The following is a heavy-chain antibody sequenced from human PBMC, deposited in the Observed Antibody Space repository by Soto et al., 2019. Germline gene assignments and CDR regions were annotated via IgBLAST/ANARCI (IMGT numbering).Heavy chain of an antibody. Sequence: SETLSLTCTVSGGSISSSSYYWGWIRQPPGKGLEWIGSIYYSGSTYYNPSLKSRVTISVDTSKNQFSLKLSSVTAADTAVYYCARLRSNYYYMDVWGKGTTVTVSS. V-gene: IGHV4-39*01. CDR3: ARLRSNYYYMDV. CDR2: IYYSGST. CDR1: GGSISSSSYY. J-gene: IGHJ6*03.